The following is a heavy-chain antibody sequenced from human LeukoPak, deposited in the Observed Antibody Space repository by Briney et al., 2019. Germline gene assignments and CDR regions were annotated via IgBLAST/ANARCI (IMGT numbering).Heavy chain of an antibody. CDR2: INPNSGGT. V-gene: IGHV1-2*02. CDR3: ASGSYDFWSGYD. CDR1: GYTFTDYY. D-gene: IGHD3-3*01. Sequence: GESLKVSCKASGYTFTDYYMHWVRQAPGQGLEWMGWINPNSGGTNYAQNFQGRVTMTRDTSISTAYMELSRLRSDDTAVYYCASGSYDFWSGYDWGQGTLVTVSS. J-gene: IGHJ4*02.